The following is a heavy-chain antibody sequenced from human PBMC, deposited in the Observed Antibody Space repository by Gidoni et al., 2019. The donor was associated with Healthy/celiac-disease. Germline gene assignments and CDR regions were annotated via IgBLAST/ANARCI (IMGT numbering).Heavy chain of an antibody. CDR3: ARGRGIVQH. J-gene: IGHJ1*01. Sequence: QVQLQQWGAGLLKPSETLSLTCAVYGGSFSGYYWSWIRQPPGKGLEWIGEINHRGRTNYNPSLKSRVTISVDTSKNQFSLKRSSVTAADTAVYYCARGRGIVQHWGQGTLVTVSS. D-gene: IGHD3-22*01. CDR2: INHRGRT. CDR1: GGSFSGYY. V-gene: IGHV4-34*01.